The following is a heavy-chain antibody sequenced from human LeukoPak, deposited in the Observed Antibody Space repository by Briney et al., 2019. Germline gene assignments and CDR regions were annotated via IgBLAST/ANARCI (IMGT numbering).Heavy chain of an antibody. D-gene: IGHD3-10*01. V-gene: IGHV3-30*04. J-gene: IGHJ4*02. CDR3: ARDNYGSGTYGYFDY. CDR1: GFSFSSHA. Sequence: GGSLRLSRAASGFSFSSHAIQGVRQAPGKGLEWVAHISFDGTTEKYADSVKGRFTISRDNSNITLYLQMNGLGAEDTAVYYCARDNYGSGTYGYFDYWGQGTLVTVSS. CDR2: ISFDGTTE.